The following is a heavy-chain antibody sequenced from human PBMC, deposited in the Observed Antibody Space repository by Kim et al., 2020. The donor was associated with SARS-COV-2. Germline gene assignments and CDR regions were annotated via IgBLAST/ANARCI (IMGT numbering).Heavy chain of an antibody. Sequence: SETLSLTCTVSGGSVSSGSYYWSWIRQPPGKGLEWIGYIYYSGSTNYNPSLKSRVTISVDTSKNQFSLKLSSVTAADTAVYYCARLHSSSWHCDYWGQGTLVTVSS. V-gene: IGHV4-61*01. CDR3: ARLHSSSWHCDY. J-gene: IGHJ4*02. CDR1: GGSVSSGSYY. CDR2: IYYSGST. D-gene: IGHD6-13*01.